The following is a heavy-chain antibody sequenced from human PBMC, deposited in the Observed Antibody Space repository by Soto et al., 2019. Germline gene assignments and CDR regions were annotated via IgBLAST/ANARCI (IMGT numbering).Heavy chain of an antibody. V-gene: IGHV3-30-3*01. CDR1: GFTFSRFV. Sequence: PGGSLRLSCATSGFTFSRFVMHWVRQAPGKGLEWVAVVSFDGSNIYYADSVKGRFTISRDDSNNTLFLQMTRLRIEDTAVYYCASHIQXTGFDYWGQGT. D-gene: IGHD4-17*01. J-gene: IGHJ4*02. CDR2: VSFDGSNI. CDR3: ASHIQXTGFDY.